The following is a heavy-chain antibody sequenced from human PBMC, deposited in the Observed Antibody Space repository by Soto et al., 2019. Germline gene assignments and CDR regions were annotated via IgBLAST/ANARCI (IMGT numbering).Heavy chain of an antibody. CDR2: IYYSGST. CDR1: GASIRSGGNY. CDR3: ARSGDNLWGLWIDP. J-gene: IGHJ5*02. V-gene: IGHV4-31*03. D-gene: IGHD3-10*01. Sequence: SETLSLTCSVSGASIRSGGNYWTWIRQHPEKGLEWIGYIYYSGSTYYNPSLKSRVTISADTSKNQVSLNLTSVTAADTAVYYCARSGDNLWGLWIDPWGQGTLVTVS.